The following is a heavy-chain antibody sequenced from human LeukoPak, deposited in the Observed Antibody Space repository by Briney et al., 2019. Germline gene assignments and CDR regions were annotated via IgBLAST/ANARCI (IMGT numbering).Heavy chain of an antibody. V-gene: IGHV4-59*12. CDR1: GGSMSNFY. Sequence: SETLSLTCTVSGGSMSNFYWSWIRQPPGRGLEWIGSIYYSGATNSNPSLKSRVTVSLNTSKNQFSLKLTSVTAADTAVYYCAREGTAGTNLNWFDPWGQGTLVTVSS. D-gene: IGHD1-1*01. CDR2: IYYSGAT. J-gene: IGHJ5*02. CDR3: AREGTAGTNLNWFDP.